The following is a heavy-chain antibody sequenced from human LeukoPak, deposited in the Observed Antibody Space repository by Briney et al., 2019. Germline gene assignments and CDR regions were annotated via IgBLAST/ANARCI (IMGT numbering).Heavy chain of an antibody. Sequence: PGGSLRLSXEVSGFTFSSYWMSWVRQAPGKGLGWVANMKPDGSEKYYVDSVKGRFTISRDNSKNSLYLQMNSLRAEDTAVYYCARDPRQSHLVYTTGDYWGQGTLVTVSS. CDR3: ARDPRQSHLVYTTGDY. V-gene: IGHV3-7*01. CDR2: MKPDGSEK. D-gene: IGHD2-2*02. J-gene: IGHJ4*02. CDR1: GFTFSSYW.